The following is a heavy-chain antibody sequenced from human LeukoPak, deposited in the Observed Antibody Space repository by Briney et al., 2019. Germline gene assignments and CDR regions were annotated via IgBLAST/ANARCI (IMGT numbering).Heavy chain of an antibody. CDR1: GQIFGMSS. CDR2: IGAGGSST. Sequence: GGSLRLSWGAAGQIFGMSSVGWVRQAPGQGLEWVASIGAGGSSTYAAAVMGGLLLISEDNNKKIFYLKMDRLRVEDTAEYYCTRVSCSGDVCYDFCDLWGPGTRVSVS. V-gene: IGHV3-23*01. CDR3: TRVSCSGDVCYDFCDL. J-gene: IGHJ4*02. D-gene: IGHD2-21*02.